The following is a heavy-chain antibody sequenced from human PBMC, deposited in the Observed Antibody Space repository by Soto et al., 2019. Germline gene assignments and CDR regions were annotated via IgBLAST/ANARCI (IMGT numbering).Heavy chain of an antibody. CDR1: GGSISSGGYS. V-gene: IGHV4-30-2*01. D-gene: IGHD2-2*01. CDR3: ARDSVGYCSSTSCYAAFDY. Sequence: PSETLSLTCAVSGGSISSGGYSWSWIRQPPGKGLEWIGYIYHSGSAYYNPSLKSRVTISVDRSKNQFSLKLSSVTAADTAVYYCARDSVGYCSSTSCYAAFDYWGQGTLVTVSS. J-gene: IGHJ4*02. CDR2: IYHSGSA.